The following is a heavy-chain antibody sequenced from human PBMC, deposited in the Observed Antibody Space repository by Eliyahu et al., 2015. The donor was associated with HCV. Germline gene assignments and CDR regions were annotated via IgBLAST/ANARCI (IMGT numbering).Heavy chain of an antibody. CDR3: ARDYCSSTSCYYAFDI. CDR1: GFTFSXYS. J-gene: IGHJ3*02. Sequence: EVQLVESGGGLVKPGGSLRLSCAASGFTFSXYSMNWVRQAPGKGLEWVSSISSSSSYIYYADSVKGRFTISRDNAKNSLYLQMNTLRAEDTAVYYCARDYCSSTSCYYAFDIWGQGTMVTVSS. D-gene: IGHD2-2*01. CDR2: ISSSSSYI. V-gene: IGHV3-21*01.